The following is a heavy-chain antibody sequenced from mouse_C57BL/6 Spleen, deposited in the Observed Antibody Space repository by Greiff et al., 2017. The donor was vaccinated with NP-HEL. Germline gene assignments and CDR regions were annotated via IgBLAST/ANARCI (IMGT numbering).Heavy chain of an antibody. CDR2: ISYSGST. CDR3: ARGIAY. J-gene: IGHJ3*01. CDR1: GYSITSGYD. Sequence: EVKLMESGPGMVKPSQSLSLTCTVTGYSITSGYDWHWLRHFPGNQLEWLGYISYSGSTNYNPSLKSRIYITHYTSKNQFILKLNSVNTEDTATYYCARGIAYWGQGTLVTVSA. V-gene: IGHV3-1*01.